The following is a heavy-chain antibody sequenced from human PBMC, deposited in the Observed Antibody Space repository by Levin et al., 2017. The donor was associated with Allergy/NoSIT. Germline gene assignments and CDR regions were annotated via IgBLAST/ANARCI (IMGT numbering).Heavy chain of an antibody. Sequence: GSLRLSCTVSGGSISSSSHFWGWIRQPPGKGLEYIASISYSGSTYYNPFPKSRVSISIDTSTNHFSLKLNSVTAADTAVYYCARGSPYNYWGQGTLVTVSS. J-gene: IGHJ4*02. V-gene: IGHV4-39*07. D-gene: IGHD2-2*02. CDR2: ISYSGST. CDR3: ARGSPYNY. CDR1: GGSISSSSHF.